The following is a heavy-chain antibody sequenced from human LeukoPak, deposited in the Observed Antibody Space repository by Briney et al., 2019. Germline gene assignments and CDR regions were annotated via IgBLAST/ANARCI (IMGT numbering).Heavy chain of an antibody. V-gene: IGHV3-21*01. J-gene: IGHJ6*02. CDR3: ARDLGVIVATEGDDYYYGMDV. D-gene: IGHD5-12*01. CDR2: ISGSSDYI. CDR1: GGSFSGYY. Sequence: ETLSLTCAVYGGSFSGYYWSWVRQAPGKGLEWVSCISGSSDYIYHADSVKGRFTISRDNAKNSLFLQMNSLRAEDTAVYYCARDLGVIVATEGDDYYYGMDVWGQGTTVTVSS.